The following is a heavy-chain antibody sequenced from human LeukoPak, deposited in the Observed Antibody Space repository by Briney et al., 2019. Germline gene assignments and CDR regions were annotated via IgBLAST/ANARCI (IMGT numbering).Heavy chain of an antibody. V-gene: IGHV3-23*01. J-gene: IGHJ3*02. CDR1: GFTFSSYA. Sequence: PGGSLRLSRAASGFTFSSYAMSWVRQAPGKGLEWVSAISGSGGSTYYADSVKGRFTISRDNSKNTLYLQMNSLRAEDTAVYYCAKDRQQQLVPDAFDIWGQGTMVTVSS. CDR3: AKDRQQQLVPDAFDI. D-gene: IGHD6-13*01. CDR2: ISGSGGST.